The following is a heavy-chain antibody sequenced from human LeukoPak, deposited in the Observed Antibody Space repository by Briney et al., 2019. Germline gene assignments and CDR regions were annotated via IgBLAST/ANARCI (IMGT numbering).Heavy chain of an antibody. V-gene: IGHV3-23*01. CDR1: GFIFSNFA. Sequence: GGSLRLSCAASGFIFSNFAMSWVRQAPGKGLEWVSGISGSGGGTYYADSVKGRFTISRDNYKNTLYLQMNSLRAEDTAVYYCARGGIVATMYYWGQGTLVTVSS. J-gene: IGHJ4*02. CDR3: ARGGIVATMYY. CDR2: ISGSGGGT. D-gene: IGHD5-12*01.